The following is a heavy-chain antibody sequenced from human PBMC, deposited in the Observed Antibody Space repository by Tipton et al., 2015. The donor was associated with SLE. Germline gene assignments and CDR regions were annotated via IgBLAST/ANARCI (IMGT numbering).Heavy chain of an antibody. V-gene: IGHV4-59*12. CDR3: ASGDSSRWYWFDP. D-gene: IGHD6-13*01. Sequence: TLSLTCTVYGDSFIAYYWTWIRQPPGKGLEWIGYVYYIGRTNYKSSLRSRVTISTDTSKNQFSLKLKSVTDADTAVYYCASGDSSRWYWFDPWGQGTLVTVSS. CDR2: VYYIGRT. CDR1: GDSFIAYY. J-gene: IGHJ5*02.